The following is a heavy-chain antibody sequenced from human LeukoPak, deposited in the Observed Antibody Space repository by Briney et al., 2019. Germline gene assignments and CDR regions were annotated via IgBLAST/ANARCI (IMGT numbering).Heavy chain of an antibody. D-gene: IGHD5-18*01. CDR3: ARAVTTGIQVWLPVHN. CDR2: INWNGGST. J-gene: IGHJ4*02. V-gene: IGHV3-20*01. CDR1: GFTFDDYG. Sequence: GGSLRLSCAASGFTFDDYGMSWVRQAPGKGLEWVSRINWNGGSTGYADSVKGRFTISRDNAKNSLYLQMNRLRDEGTASYNSARAVTTGIQVWLPVHNWGQGTLVTVSS.